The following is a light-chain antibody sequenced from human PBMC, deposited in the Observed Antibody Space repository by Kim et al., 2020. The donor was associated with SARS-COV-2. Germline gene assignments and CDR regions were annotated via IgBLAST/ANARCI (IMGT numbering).Light chain of an antibody. CDR3: SSYRDSNSLV. V-gene: IGLV2-8*01. CDR1: SSDIGGGHNY. J-gene: IGLJ3*02. Sequence: QSALTQPPSASGSPGQSVTISCIGTSSDIGGGHNYVSWYQQHPGKAPKLMIYEVSQRPSGDPDRFSGSKSGNTASLTVSGLQAEDEADYYCSSYRDSNSLVFGGGTQLTVL. CDR2: EVS.